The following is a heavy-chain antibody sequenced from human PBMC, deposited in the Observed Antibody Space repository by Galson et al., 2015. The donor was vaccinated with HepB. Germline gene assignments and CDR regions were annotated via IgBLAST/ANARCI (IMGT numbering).Heavy chain of an antibody. D-gene: IGHD3-22*01. Sequence: SVKVSCKASGGTFSSYAISWVRQAPGQGLEWMGRIIPILGIANYAQKFQGRVTITADKSTSTAYMELSSLRSEDTAVYYYARVSQKDYYDSSGYYYPYYFDYWGQGTLVTVSS. J-gene: IGHJ4*02. V-gene: IGHV1-69*04. CDR3: ARVSQKDYYDSSGYYYPYYFDY. CDR2: IIPILGIA. CDR1: GGTFSSYA.